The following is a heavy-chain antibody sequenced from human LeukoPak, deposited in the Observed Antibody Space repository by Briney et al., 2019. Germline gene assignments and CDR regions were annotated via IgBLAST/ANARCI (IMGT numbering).Heavy chain of an antibody. CDR2: ISAYNGNT. CDR3: ARTRYCSGGSCLDY. V-gene: IGHV1-18*01. J-gene: IGHJ4*02. Sequence: ASVKVSCKASGYTFTGYGISWVRQAPGQGLEWMGWISAYNGNTNYAQKLQGRVTMTTDTSTSTAYMELRSLRSDDTAVYYCARTRYCSGGSCLDYWGQGTLVTVSS. CDR1: GYTFTGYG. D-gene: IGHD2-15*01.